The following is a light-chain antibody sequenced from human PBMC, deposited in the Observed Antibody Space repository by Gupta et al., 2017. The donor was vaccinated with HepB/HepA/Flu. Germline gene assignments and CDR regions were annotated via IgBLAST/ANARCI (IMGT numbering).Light chain of an antibody. CDR1: SSDVGGYNY. Sequence: QSALTQPPSASGSPGQSVTISCTGTSSDVGGYNYVSWYHQHPGKAPKLMIYEVTKRPSGVPDRFSGSKSGNTASLTVSALQAEDEADYYCSSYAGSNNYVFGTGTKVTVL. CDR3: SSYAGSNNYV. CDR2: EVT. J-gene: IGLJ1*01. V-gene: IGLV2-8*01.